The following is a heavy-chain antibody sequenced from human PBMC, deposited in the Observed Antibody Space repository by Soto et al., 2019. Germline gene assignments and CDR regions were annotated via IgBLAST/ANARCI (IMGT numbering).Heavy chain of an antibody. D-gene: IGHD6-19*01. CDR3: AKDGDSSGWYGGYYFDY. J-gene: IGHJ4*02. CDR1: GFTFSSYA. Sequence: EVQLLESGGGLVQPGGSLRLSCAASGFTFSSYAMSWVRQAPGKGLEWVSAISGSGGSTYYADSVKGRFTISRDNSKNTLYLQMTSLRAEDTAVYYCAKDGDSSGWYGGYYFDYWGQGTLVTVSS. CDR2: ISGSGGST. V-gene: IGHV3-23*01.